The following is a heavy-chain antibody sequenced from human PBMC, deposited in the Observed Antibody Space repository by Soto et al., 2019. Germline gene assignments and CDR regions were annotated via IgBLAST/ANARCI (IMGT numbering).Heavy chain of an antibody. D-gene: IGHD1-26*01. J-gene: IGHJ5*01. V-gene: IGHV5-10-1*01. CDR3: RRLNTSYYHGLDI. CDR2: IDTSDSDT. Sequence: RKGLEWMGRIDTSDSDTRYSPSFQGRVTISADKSITTAYLQWDSLKASDTSMYYCRRLNTSYYHGLDIWGQGTLVTVYS.